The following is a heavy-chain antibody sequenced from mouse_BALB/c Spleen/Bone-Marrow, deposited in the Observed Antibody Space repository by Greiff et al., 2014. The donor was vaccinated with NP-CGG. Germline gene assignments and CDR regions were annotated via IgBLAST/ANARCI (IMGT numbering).Heavy chain of an antibody. CDR3: ARYYYGFLDY. CDR1: GFSLTSYG. Sequence: VHLVESGPGLVAPSQTLSITCTVSGFSLTSYGAHWVRQSPGKGLEWLGVIWAGGSTNYNSALMSRLSISKDNSKSQVFLKMNSLQTDDTAMYYCARYYYGFLDYWGQGTTLTVSS. J-gene: IGHJ2*01. V-gene: IGHV2-9*02. CDR2: IWAGGST. D-gene: IGHD1-2*01.